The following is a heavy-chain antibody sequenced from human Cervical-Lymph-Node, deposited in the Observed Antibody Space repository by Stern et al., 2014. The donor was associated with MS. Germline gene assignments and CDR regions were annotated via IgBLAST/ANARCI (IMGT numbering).Heavy chain of an antibody. V-gene: IGHV2-5*02. CDR3: ARRTAGPFDF. J-gene: IGHJ4*02. D-gene: IGHD1-14*01. Sequence: QVTLRESGPALVKPTQTLTLTCSFSGFSLRTSGLGVGWIRQPPGKALEWLAYVYWDDQKRYSPSQKNRLTITKDTSRNQVVLTLTNVDPVDTATYYCARRTAGPFDFWGQGALVTVSS. CDR2: VYWDDQK. CDR1: GFSLRTSGLG.